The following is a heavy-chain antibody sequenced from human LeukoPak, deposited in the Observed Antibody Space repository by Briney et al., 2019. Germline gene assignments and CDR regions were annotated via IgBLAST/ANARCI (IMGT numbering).Heavy chain of an antibody. D-gene: IGHD2-15*01. CDR2: IYSGGST. CDR1: GVTVSSNY. CDR3: AGDLEGYCSGGSCYSEGMDV. Sequence: GGSLRLSCAASGVTVSSNYMSWVRQAPGKGLEWVSVIYSGGSTYYADSVKSRFTISRDNSKNTLYLQMNSLRAEDTAVYYCAGDLEGYCSGGSCYSEGMDVWGQGTTVTVSS. V-gene: IGHV3-53*01. J-gene: IGHJ6*02.